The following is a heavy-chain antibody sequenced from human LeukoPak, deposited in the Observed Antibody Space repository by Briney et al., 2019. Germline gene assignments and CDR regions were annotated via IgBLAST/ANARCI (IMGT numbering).Heavy chain of an antibody. Sequence: SETLSLTCSVSGGSISGHYWSWIRQPAGKGLEDLGRIYSTGSTHYNPSLESRVTMSVDTSKNQFSLKLSSVTAADTAVYYCARWDSSGRLDYWGQGTLVTVSS. J-gene: IGHJ4*02. D-gene: IGHD6-19*01. CDR3: ARWDSSGRLDY. V-gene: IGHV4-4*07. CDR1: GGSISGHY. CDR2: IYSTGST.